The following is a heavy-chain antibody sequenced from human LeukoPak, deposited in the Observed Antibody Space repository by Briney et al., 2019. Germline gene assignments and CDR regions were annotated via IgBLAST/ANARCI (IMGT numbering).Heavy chain of an antibody. J-gene: IGHJ6*02. D-gene: IGHD5-18*01. V-gene: IGHV3-30-3*01. CDR3: ARGGYGPPPDYGMDV. Sequence: GGSLRLSCAASGFTFSSYAMHWVRQAPGKGLAWVAVISYDGSNKYYADSVKGRFTISRDNSKNTLYLQMNSLRAEDTAVYYCARGGYGPPPDYGMDVWGQGTTVTVSS. CDR2: ISYDGSNK. CDR1: GFTFSSYA.